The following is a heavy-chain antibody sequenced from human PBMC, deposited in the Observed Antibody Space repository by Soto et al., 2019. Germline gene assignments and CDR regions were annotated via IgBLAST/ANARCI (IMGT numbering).Heavy chain of an antibody. CDR1: GYTFTSYY. Sequence: QVQLVQSGAEVKKPGASVKVSCKASGYTFTSYYMHWVRQAPGQGLEWMGIINPSGGSTSYAQKFQGRGTMTRDTSTSTVYMELRGLRSEDTAVYYCAREVRRPTVTSPRQTHFDYWGQGTLVTVSS. D-gene: IGHD4-17*01. CDR2: INPSGGST. CDR3: AREVRRPTVTSPRQTHFDY. V-gene: IGHV1-46*03. J-gene: IGHJ4*02.